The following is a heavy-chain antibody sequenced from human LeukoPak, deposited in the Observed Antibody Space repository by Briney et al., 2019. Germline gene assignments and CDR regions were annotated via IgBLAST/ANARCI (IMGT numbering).Heavy chain of an antibody. CDR2: IDYSGST. V-gene: IGHV4-59*12. D-gene: IGHD3/OR15-3a*01. J-gene: IGHJ2*01. CDR1: GGSISSYY. CDR3: ARVRWQHGGLVGPVGYLDL. Sequence: PSETLSLTCTVSGGSISSYYWSWTRQPPGKGLEWIGYIDYSGSTNYNPSLKSRVTISVDTSKNQFSLKLSSVTAADTAVYYCARVRWQHGGLVGPVGYLDLWGRGTLVTVSS.